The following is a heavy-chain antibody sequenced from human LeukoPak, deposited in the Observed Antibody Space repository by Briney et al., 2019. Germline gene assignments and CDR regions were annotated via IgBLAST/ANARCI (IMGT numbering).Heavy chain of an antibody. V-gene: IGHV1-69*04. CDR3: ARLRGEQDRSFDY. D-gene: IGHD3-16*01. CDR2: IIPILGIA. J-gene: IGHJ4*02. Sequence: SVKVSCKASGGTFSSYAISWVRQAPGQGLEWMGRIIPILGIANYAQKFQGRVTITADKSTSTACMELSSLRSEDTAVYYCARLRGEQDRSFDYWGQGTLVTVSS. CDR1: GGTFSSYA.